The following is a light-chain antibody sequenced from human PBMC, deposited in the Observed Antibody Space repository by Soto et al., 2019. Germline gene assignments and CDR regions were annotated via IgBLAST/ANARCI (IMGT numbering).Light chain of an antibody. CDR3: HQYGSSPYT. CDR1: QSVSSSY. V-gene: IGKV3-20*01. CDR2: DAS. Sequence: EIVLTQSPGTLSLSPGERATLSCRASQSVSSSYLAWYQQKPGQAPRLLIYDASSRATGIPDRFSGSGSGTDFLLTISRLEPEDFALYFCHQYGSSPYTFGQGTKLEIK. J-gene: IGKJ2*01.